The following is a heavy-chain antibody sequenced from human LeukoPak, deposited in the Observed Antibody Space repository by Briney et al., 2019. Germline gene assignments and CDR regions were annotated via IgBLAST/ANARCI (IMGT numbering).Heavy chain of an antibody. Sequence: GGSLRLSCAASGFTFSSYSMNRVRQAPGKGLEWVPYISSSSSTIYYADSVKGRFTISRDNAKNSLYLQMNSLRAEDTAVYYCASGELNYYDSSGYPGYFDYWGQGTLVTVSS. CDR2: ISSSSSTI. CDR3: ASGELNYYDSSGYPGYFDY. CDR1: GFTFSSYS. J-gene: IGHJ4*02. D-gene: IGHD3-22*01. V-gene: IGHV3-48*04.